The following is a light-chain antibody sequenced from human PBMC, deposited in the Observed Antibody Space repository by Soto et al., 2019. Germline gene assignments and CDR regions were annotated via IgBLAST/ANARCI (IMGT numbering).Light chain of an antibody. CDR3: QQYHSYSLTT. CDR2: DAS. V-gene: IGKV1-5*01. CDR1: QSISSW. Sequence: DIQMTQSPSALSASVGDRVTIACRASQSISSWLAWYQHKPGKAPKVLIYDASTLESGVPSRFSGSGSGTEFTLTISSLQPDDFATYFGQQYHSYSLTTFGGGTKVDIK. J-gene: IGKJ4*01.